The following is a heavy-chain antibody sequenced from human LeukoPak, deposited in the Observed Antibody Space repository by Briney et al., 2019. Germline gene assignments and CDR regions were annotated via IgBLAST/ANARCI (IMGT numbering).Heavy chain of an antibody. J-gene: IGHJ4*02. V-gene: IGHV1-18*01. CDR2: ISAYNGNT. D-gene: IGHD2-2*01. CDR3: ARTKTAAEDY. Sequence: ASVKVSCKASGYTFTSYGISWVRQAPGQGLEWMGWISAYNGNTNYARKFQGRVTMTTDTSTSAAYMELRSLRSDDTAVYYCARTKTAAEDYWGQGTLVTVSS. CDR1: GYTFTSYG.